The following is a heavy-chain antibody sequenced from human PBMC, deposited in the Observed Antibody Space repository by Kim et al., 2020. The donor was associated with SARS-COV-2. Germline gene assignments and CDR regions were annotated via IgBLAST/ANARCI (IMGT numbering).Heavy chain of an antibody. V-gene: IGHV4-4*02. CDR2: IDHSGST. CDR1: GGSISSSNW. Sequence: SETLSLTCAVSGGSISSSNWWSWVRQPPGKGLEWIGEIDHSGSTNYNSSLKSRVTIEVDKAKNQFSLKLNSVTAADTAVYYCARGVSSAWTLRDWYDPWGQGTLVTVSS. D-gene: IGHD3-22*01. J-gene: IGHJ5*02. CDR3: ARGVSSAWTLRDWYDP.